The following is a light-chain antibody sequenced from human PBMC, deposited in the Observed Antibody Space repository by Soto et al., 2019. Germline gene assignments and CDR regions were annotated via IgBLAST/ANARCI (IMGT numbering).Light chain of an antibody. CDR1: RDIGTW. Sequence: TQMTQSPSTLSASVGDSVSITCRASRDIGTWLAWFQQKPGRAPNLLIYRASTLARGVPSRFSGSGSGTEFTLTISSLQPDDFATYYCQQYYGHRPTFGLGTKLEIK. CDR2: RAS. V-gene: IGKV1-5*03. CDR3: QQYYGHRPT. J-gene: IGKJ2*01.